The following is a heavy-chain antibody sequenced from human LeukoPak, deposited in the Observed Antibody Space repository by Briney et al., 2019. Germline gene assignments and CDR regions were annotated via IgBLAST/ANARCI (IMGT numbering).Heavy chain of an antibody. J-gene: IGHJ5*02. V-gene: IGHV1-2*02. CDR2: INPNSGGT. CDR3: ARTDYYDSSGYYYDWFDP. CDR1: GYTFTGYY. Sequence: ASVKVSCKASGYTFTGYYMHWVRQAPGQGLEWMGWINPNSGGTNYAQKFQGRVTMTRDTSISTAYMELSRLKSDDTAVYYCARTDYYDSSGYYYDWFDPWGQGTLVTVSS. D-gene: IGHD3-22*01.